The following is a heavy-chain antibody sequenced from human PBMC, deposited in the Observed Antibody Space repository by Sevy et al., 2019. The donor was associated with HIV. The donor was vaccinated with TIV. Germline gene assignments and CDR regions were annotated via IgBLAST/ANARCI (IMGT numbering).Heavy chain of an antibody. CDR3: AKDWGTYYYDSSRPIDY. Sequence: GGSLRLSCAASGFTFSSYSMNWVRQAPGRGLEWISYISSSSSAIYYADSVKGRFTISRDNAKNSLYLQMNSLRDEDTAVYYCAKDWGTYYYDSSRPIDYWGQGTLVTVSS. V-gene: IGHV3-48*02. CDR2: ISSSSSAI. CDR1: GFTFSSYS. D-gene: IGHD3-22*01. J-gene: IGHJ4*02.